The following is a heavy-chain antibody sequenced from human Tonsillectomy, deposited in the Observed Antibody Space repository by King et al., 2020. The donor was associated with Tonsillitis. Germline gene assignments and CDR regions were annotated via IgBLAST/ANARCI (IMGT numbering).Heavy chain of an antibody. CDR1: GGSISPYY. D-gene: IGHD3-22*01. V-gene: IGHV4-59*01. CDR3: ARATTSYDGSTGYPLIDY. Sequence: QLQESGPGLVKPSETLSLTCTVSGGSISPYYWTWIRQPPGEGLEWIAYLYHSGSPNPNPSLKSRVTISLDKAKNHLSLWLSAVTAADTAVYYCARATTSYDGSTGYPLIDYWGRGTLVTVSS. J-gene: IGHJ4*02. CDR2: LYHSGSP.